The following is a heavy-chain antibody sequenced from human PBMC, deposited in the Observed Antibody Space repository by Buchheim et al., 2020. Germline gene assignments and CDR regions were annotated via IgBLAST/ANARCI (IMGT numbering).Heavy chain of an antibody. V-gene: IGHV4-39*01. Sequence: QVQLQESGPGLVKPSETLSLTCTVSGGSISSSSYYWGWIRQPPGEGLEWIGTISYSGGTYYNPSLKSRATIPVDTSQNTFSLKLSSVTVADTAVYYCARRSRNYWYFDLWGRGTL. CDR2: ISYSGGT. CDR3: ARRSRNYWYFDL. CDR1: GGSISSSSYY. J-gene: IGHJ2*01.